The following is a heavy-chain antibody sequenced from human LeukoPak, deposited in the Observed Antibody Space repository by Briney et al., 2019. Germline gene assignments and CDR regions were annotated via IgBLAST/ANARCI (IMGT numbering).Heavy chain of an antibody. V-gene: IGHV3-7*01. J-gene: IGHJ4*02. D-gene: IGHD2-15*01. Sequence: GGSLRLSCVASGFTFTDYFMSWVRQAPGKGLEWVAYIKKTGSETYYVDSVKGRFTITRDNTRSSLFLQMYSLRAEDTAVYFCAREGGYCSGGNCYSYFDSWGQGTLVTVSS. CDR3: AREGGYCSGGNCYSYFDS. CDR2: IKKTGSET. CDR1: GFTFTDYF.